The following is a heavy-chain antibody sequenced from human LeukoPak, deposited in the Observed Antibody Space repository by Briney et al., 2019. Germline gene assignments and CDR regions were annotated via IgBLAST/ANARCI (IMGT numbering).Heavy chain of an antibody. CDR2: IDPSDSYT. CDR3: ASSASGYFDY. CDR1: GYSFTSYW. D-gene: IGHD2-15*01. V-gene: IGHV5-10-1*01. J-gene: IGHJ4*02. Sequence: GESLKISCKGSGYSFTSYWISWVRQMPGKGLEWMGRIDPSDSYTNYSPSFQGHVTISADKSISTAYLQWSSLKASDTAMYYCASSASGYFDYWGQGTLVTVFS.